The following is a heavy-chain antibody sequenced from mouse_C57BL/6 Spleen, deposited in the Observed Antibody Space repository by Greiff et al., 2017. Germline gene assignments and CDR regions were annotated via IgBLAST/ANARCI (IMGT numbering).Heavy chain of an antibody. Sequence: EVKLMESGGGLVKPGGSLKLSCAASGFTFSDYGMHWVRQAPEKGLEWVAYISSGSSTIYYADTVKGRFTISRDNAKNTLFLQMTSLRSEDTAMYYCARSLYDTYYAMDYWGQGTSVTVSS. D-gene: IGHD1-1*01. CDR3: ARSLYDTYYAMDY. CDR2: ISSGSSTI. CDR1: GFTFSDYG. J-gene: IGHJ4*01. V-gene: IGHV5-17*01.